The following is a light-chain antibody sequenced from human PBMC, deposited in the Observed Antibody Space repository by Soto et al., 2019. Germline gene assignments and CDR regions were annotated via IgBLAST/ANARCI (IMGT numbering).Light chain of an antibody. CDR3: SSYKFSTPLPV. CDR1: INDIGSYNY. V-gene: IGLV2-14*01. CDR2: EVT. J-gene: IGLJ2*01. Sequence: QSVLTQPASVSGSPGQSITLSCAGTINDIGSYNYVSWFQQHPGKAPKLIIYEVTHRPSGISTRFSGSKSGNTSSLTISGLQADDEDVYYCSSYKFSTPLPVFGGGTKLTVL.